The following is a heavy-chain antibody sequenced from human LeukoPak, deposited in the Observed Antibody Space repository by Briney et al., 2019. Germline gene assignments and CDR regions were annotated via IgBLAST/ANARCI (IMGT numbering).Heavy chain of an antibody. Sequence: ASVKVSCKASGYTFTGYYMHWVRQAPGQGLEWMGWINPNSGGTNYAQKFQGRVTMTRDTSISTAYMELSRLRSDDTAVYYCARDGVLRYFDWLSTPSDWFDPWGQGTLVTVSS. CDR3: ARDGVLRYFDWLSTPSDWFDP. D-gene: IGHD3-9*01. J-gene: IGHJ5*02. V-gene: IGHV1-2*02. CDR2: INPNSGGT. CDR1: GYTFTGYY.